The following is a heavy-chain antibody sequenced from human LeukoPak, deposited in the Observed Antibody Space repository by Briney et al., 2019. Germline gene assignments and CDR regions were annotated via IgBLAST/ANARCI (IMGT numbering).Heavy chain of an antibody. CDR3: ASGRGIAAADPFDY. CDR2: IYTSGST. V-gene: IGHV4-4*07. Sequence: PSETLSLICTVSGGSISSYYWSWIRQPAGKGLEWIGRIYTSGSTNYNPSLKSRVTISVDTSKNQFSLKLSSVTAADTAVYYCASGRGIAAADPFDYWGQGTLVTVSS. CDR1: GGSISSYY. D-gene: IGHD6-13*01. J-gene: IGHJ4*02.